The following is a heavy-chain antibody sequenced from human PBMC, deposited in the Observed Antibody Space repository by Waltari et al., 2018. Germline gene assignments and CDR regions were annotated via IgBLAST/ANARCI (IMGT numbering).Heavy chain of an antibody. CDR3: ARMRRYCSSTSCYWFYYGMDV. CDR1: GGSFSGYY. CDR2: INHSGST. Sequence: QVQLQQWGAGLLKPSETLSLTCAVYGGSFSGYYWSWIRQPPGKGLEWIGEINHSGSTNYNPSLKSRVTISVDTSKNQFSLKLSSGTAADTAVYYCARMRRYCSSTSCYWFYYGMDVWGQGTTVTVSS. D-gene: IGHD2-2*01. V-gene: IGHV4-34*01. J-gene: IGHJ6*02.